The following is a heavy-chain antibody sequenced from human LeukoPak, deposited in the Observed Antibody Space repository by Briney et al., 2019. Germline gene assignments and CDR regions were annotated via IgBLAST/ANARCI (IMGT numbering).Heavy chain of an antibody. V-gene: IGHV1-69*13. CDR3: ARGRLRSYGSGSYLFDY. D-gene: IGHD3-10*01. CDR2: IIPIFGTA. CDR1: GGTFSSYA. J-gene: IGHJ4*02. Sequence: SVKVSRKASGGTFSSYAISWVRQAPGQGLEWMGGIIPIFGTANYAQKFQGRVTITADESTSTAYMELSSLRSEDTAVYYCARGRLRSYGSGSYLFDYWGQGTLVTVSS.